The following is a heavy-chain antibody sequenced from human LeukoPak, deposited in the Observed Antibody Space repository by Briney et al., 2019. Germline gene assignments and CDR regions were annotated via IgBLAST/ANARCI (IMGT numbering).Heavy chain of an antibody. J-gene: IGHJ4*02. Sequence: SETLSLTCTVSSGSISSSSYYWGWIRQPPGKGLEWIGSIYYSGSTYYKPSLKSRVTISVDTSKNQFSLKLTSVTAADTAVYYCVRCGYYDFWSGYNPATFDYWGQGTLVTVSS. V-gene: IGHV4-39*01. D-gene: IGHD3-3*01. CDR2: IYYSGST. CDR1: SGSISSSSYY. CDR3: VRCGYYDFWSGYNPATFDY.